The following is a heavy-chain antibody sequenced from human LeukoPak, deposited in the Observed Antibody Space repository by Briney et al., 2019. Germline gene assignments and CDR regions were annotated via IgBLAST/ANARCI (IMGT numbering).Heavy chain of an antibody. CDR3: ARESEGQQLVFDY. J-gene: IGHJ4*02. Sequence: ASVKLSCRASGYTFTSCGISWVRQAPGQGLECMGWISAYSGNTNYAQKLQGRVTMTTDTSTSTAYMELRSLRSDDTAVYYCARESEGQQLVFDYWGQGTLVTVSS. CDR1: GYTFTSCG. D-gene: IGHD6-13*01. CDR2: ISAYSGNT. V-gene: IGHV1-18*01.